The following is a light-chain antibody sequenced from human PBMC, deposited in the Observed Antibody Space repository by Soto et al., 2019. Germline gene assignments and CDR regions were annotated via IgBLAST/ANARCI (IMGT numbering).Light chain of an antibody. CDR3: AAWDDSLSGWV. CDR2: RNN. Sequence: QSVLTQPPSASGTPGQRVTISCSGSSSNIGSNYVYWYQQLPGTAPKLRIYRNNQRPSGVPDRFSGSKSGNSASLAISGLRSEDEAYYYCAAWDDSLSGWVFGGGTKRTV. J-gene: IGLJ3*02. CDR1: SSNIGSNY. V-gene: IGLV1-47*01.